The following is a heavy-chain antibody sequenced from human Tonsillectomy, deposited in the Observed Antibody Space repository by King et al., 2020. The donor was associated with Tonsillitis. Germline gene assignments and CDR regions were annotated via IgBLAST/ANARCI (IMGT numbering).Heavy chain of an antibody. CDR3: TTDPGGFGVVTRHDF. J-gene: IGHJ4*02. D-gene: IGHD3-3*01. V-gene: IGHV3-15*01. Sequence: DVQLVESGGGLVKPGGSLRLSCAASGFTFNNAWMSWVRQAPGKGLEWVGRIKRKTDGGATDYAAPVKGRFTISKDDSKNTLYLQMNSLKTEDSAVYYGTTDPGGFGVVTRHDFWGQGTLVTVSS. CDR1: GFTFNNAW. CDR2: IKRKTDGGAT.